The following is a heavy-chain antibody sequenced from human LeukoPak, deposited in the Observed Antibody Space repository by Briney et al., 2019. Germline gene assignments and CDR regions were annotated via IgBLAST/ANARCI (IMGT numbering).Heavy chain of an antibody. J-gene: IGHJ6*03. CDR2: ISTSGPT. D-gene: IGHD6-6*01. CDR1: GGSVRRGNYY. V-gene: IGHV4-61*02. CDR3: ARWSGSVTARNYYYYIDV. Sequence: NPSQTLXLTCTVSGGSVRRGNYYWTWIRQPAGSGLEWIGRISTSGPTHYNPSLSTPVTISVDASRTQFSLNLSSVTAADTAVYYCARWSGSVTARNYYYYIDVWGEGTTVTVSS.